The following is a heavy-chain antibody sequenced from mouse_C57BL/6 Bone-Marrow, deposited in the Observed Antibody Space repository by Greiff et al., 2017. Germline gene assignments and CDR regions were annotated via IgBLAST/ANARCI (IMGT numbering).Heavy chain of an antibody. V-gene: IGHV1-85*01. CDR3: ARSTIVTLLPMDY. CDR1: GYTFTSYD. J-gene: IGHJ4*01. D-gene: IGHD2-5*01. CDR2: IYPRDGST. Sequence: VKLLESGPELVKPGASVKLSCKASGYTFTSYDINWVKQRPGQGLEWIGWIYPRDGSTKYNEKFKGKATLTSDTSSSTAYMQLSSLTSEDSAIYFCARSTIVTLLPMDYWGQGTSVTVSS.